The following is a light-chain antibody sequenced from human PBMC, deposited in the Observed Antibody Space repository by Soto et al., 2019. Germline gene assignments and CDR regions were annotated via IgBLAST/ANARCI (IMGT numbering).Light chain of an antibody. CDR2: GAS. Sequence: EIVLTQSPGTLSLSPGERATLSCRASQSVSSRYLAWYQQTPGQAPRLLIYGASSRATGIPDRFSGSGSGTDFTLTIIRLEPEDFAVYYCHLYGSSPPRTFGQGTELEI. CDR3: HLYGSSPPRT. V-gene: IGKV3-20*01. J-gene: IGKJ2*01. CDR1: QSVSSRY.